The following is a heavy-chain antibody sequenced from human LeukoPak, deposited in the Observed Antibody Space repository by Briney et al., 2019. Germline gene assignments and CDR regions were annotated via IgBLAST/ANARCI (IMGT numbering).Heavy chain of an antibody. CDR3: ARDLRDLYYGDYRPDYYGMDV. V-gene: IGHV3-11*01. J-gene: IGHJ6*02. Sequence: PGGSLRLSCAASGFTFSDYYMSWIRQAPGKGLEWVSYISSSGSTIYYADSVKGRFTISRDNAKNSLYLQMNSLRAEDTAVYYCARDLRDLYYGDYRPDYYGMDVWGQGTTVTVSS. CDR2: ISSSGSTI. CDR1: GFTFSDYY. D-gene: IGHD4-17*01.